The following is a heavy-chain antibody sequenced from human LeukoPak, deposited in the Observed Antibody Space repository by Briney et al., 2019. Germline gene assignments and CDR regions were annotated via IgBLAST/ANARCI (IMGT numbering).Heavy chain of an antibody. J-gene: IGHJ2*01. Sequence: SETLSLTCAVYGGSFSGYYRSWIRQPPGKGLEWIGEINHSGSTNYNPSLKSRVTISVDTSKNQFSLKLSSVTAADTAVYYCARDRTRITGDRGPHYWYFDLWGRGTLVTVSS. V-gene: IGHV4-34*01. CDR1: GGSFSGYY. CDR3: ARDRTRITGDRGPHYWYFDL. D-gene: IGHD7-27*01. CDR2: INHSGST.